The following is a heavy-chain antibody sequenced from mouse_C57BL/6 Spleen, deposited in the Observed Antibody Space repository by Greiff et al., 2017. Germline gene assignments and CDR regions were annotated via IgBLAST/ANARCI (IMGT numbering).Heavy chain of an antibody. D-gene: IGHD2-3*01. CDR1: GYTFTSYW. V-gene: IGHV1-72*01. J-gene: IGHJ4*01. CDR3: ARSDGYYAMDY. Sequence: QVQLQQPGAELVKPGASVKLSCKASGYTFTSYWMHWVKQRPGRGLEWIRRIDPNSGGTKYNEKFKSKATLTVDKPSSTAYMQLSSLTSEDSAVYYCARSDGYYAMDYWGQGTSVTVSS. CDR2: IDPNSGGT.